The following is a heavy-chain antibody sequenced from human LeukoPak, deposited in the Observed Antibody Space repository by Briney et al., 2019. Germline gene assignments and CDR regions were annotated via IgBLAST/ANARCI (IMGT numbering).Heavy chain of an antibody. V-gene: IGHV3-9*01. CDR2: ISWNSGSI. CDR3: AKDIYGDSVYAFDI. CDR1: GFTFDDHA. Sequence: QPGRSLRLSCAASGFTFDDHAMHWVRQAPGKGLEWVSGISWNSGSIGYADSVKGRFTISRDNAKNSLYLQMNSLRAEDTALYYCAKDIYGDSVYAFDIWGQGTMVTVSS. J-gene: IGHJ3*02. D-gene: IGHD4-17*01.